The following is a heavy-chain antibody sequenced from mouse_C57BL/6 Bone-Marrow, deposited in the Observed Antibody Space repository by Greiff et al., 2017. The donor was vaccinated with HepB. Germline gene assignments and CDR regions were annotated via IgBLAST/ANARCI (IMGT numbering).Heavy chain of an antibody. J-gene: IGHJ2*01. D-gene: IGHD1-1*01. CDR1: GYTFTSYW. CDR3: ACYYGSSWGYYFDY. V-gene: IGHV1-53*01. CDR2: INPSNGGT. Sequence: QVQLQQPGTELVKPGASVKLSCKASGYTFTSYWMHWVKQRPGQGLEWIGNINPSNGGTNYNEKFKSKATLTVDKSSSTAYMQHSSLTSEDSAVYYGACYYGSSWGYYFDYWGQGTTLTVSS.